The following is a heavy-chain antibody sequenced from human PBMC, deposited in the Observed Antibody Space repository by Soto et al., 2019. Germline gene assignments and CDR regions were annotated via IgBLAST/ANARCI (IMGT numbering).Heavy chain of an antibody. CDR3: ARVRGWNYGGGGWFDP. J-gene: IGHJ5*02. CDR1: GGSISSGGYS. Sequence: QLQLQESGSGLVKPSQTLSLTCAVSGGSISSGGYSWSWIRQPPGKGLEWIGYIYHSGSTYYNPSLKSRVTISVDRSKNQFSLKLSSVTAADTAVYYCARVRGWNYGGGGWFDPWGQGTLVTVSS. D-gene: IGHD1-7*01. V-gene: IGHV4-30-2*01. CDR2: IYHSGST.